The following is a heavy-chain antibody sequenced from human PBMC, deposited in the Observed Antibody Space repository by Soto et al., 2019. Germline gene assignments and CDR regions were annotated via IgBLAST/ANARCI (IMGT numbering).Heavy chain of an antibody. V-gene: IGHV4-34*01. J-gene: IGHJ4*02. D-gene: IGHD1-26*01. Sequence: SETLSLTCAVYGGSFSGYYWSWIRQPPGKGLEWIGEINHSGTTNNNPSLKSRVTISVDTPKNQFSLKLSSVTAADTAVYYCARVGSSGSYYPNFDYWGQGTLVTVSS. CDR1: GGSFSGYY. CDR2: INHSGTT. CDR3: ARVGSSGSYYPNFDY.